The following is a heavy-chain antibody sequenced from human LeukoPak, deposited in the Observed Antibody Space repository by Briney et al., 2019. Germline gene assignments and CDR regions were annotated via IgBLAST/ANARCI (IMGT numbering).Heavy chain of an antibody. CDR2: INHSGST. Sequence: KPSETLSLTCAVYGGSFSGYYWSWIRQPPGKGVGWIVEINHSGSTNYNPSLKSRVTISVDTSKNQFSLQLSTVTAADTAVYYCARVGKARGTATTIINWFDPWGQGTLVTVSS. V-gene: IGHV4-34*01. D-gene: IGHD3-9*01. CDR3: ARVGKARGTATTIINWFDP. CDR1: GGSFSGYY. J-gene: IGHJ5*02.